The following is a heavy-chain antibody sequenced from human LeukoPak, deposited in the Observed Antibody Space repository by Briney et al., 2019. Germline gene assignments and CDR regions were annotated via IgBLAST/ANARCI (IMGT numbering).Heavy chain of an antibody. Sequence: SQTLSLTCAISGDSFSSNSAAWNWIRQSPSRGLEWLGGTYYRSKWFSYYAASVRSRITINPDTSKNQFSLQLKSVTPEDTAVYYCARMVGLVSDYWGQGTRVTVSS. D-gene: IGHD3-10*01. CDR1: GDSFSSNSAA. V-gene: IGHV6-1*01. CDR3: ARMVGLVSDY. CDR2: TYYRSKWFS. J-gene: IGHJ4*02.